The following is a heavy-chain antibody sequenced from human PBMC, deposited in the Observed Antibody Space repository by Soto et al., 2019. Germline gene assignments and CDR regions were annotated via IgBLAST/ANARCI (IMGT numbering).Heavy chain of an antibody. CDR3: AKNPENYYYGMDV. Sequence: ASVKVSCKASGYTFTSYDINWVRLATGQGLEWMGWMNPNSGNTAYAQKFQGRVTMTRNTSMSTAYMELSSLRSEDTAVHYCAKNPENYYYGMDVWGQGTMVTVSS. V-gene: IGHV1-8*01. CDR2: MNPNSGNT. CDR1: GYTFTSYD. J-gene: IGHJ6*02.